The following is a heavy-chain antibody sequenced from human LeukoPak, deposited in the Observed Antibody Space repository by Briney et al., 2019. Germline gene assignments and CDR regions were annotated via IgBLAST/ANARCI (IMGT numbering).Heavy chain of an antibody. CDR2: IYENDEK. CDR3: AHRHRGVASDI. V-gene: IGHV2-5*01. Sequence: SGPTLVNPTQTITLTCTFSGFSFSSGGVGVGWIRQPPGGALEWLGVIYENDEKLYSSSLHNRLSITKDTSKNQVVLTMANMDPVDTATYYCAHRHRGVASDIWGHGTLVTVSS. D-gene: IGHD2-15*01. J-gene: IGHJ3*02. CDR1: GFSFSSGGVG.